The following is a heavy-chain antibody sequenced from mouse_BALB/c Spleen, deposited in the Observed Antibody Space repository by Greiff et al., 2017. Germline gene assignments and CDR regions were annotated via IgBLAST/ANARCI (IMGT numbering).Heavy chain of an antibody. Sequence: EVQRVESGGGLVQPGGSRKLSCAASGFTFSSFGMHWVRQAPEKGLEWVAYISSGSSTIYYADTVKGRFAISRDNPKNTLFLQMTSLRSEDTAMYYCERWHGYTYSLGYWGQGTTLTVSS. CDR3: ERWHGYTYSLGY. D-gene: IGHD1-2*01. J-gene: IGHJ2*01. CDR2: ISSGSSTI. V-gene: IGHV5-17*02. CDR1: GFTFSSFG.